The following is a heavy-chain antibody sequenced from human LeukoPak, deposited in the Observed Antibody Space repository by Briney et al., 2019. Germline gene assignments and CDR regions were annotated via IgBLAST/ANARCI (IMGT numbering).Heavy chain of an antibody. J-gene: IGHJ5*02. CDR3: ARHYYGSGSYAWFDP. D-gene: IGHD3-10*01. CDR1: GYSFTSYW. V-gene: IGHV5-51*01. Sequence: GESLKISCKGSGYSFTSYWIGWVRQMPGKGLEWMGIIYPGDSDTRYSPSFRGQVTISADKSISTAYLQWSSLKASDTAMYYCARHYYGSGSYAWFDPWGQGTLVTVSS. CDR2: IYPGDSDT.